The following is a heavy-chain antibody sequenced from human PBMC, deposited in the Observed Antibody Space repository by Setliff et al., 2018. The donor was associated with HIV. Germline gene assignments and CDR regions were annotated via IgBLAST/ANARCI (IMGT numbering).Heavy chain of an antibody. D-gene: IGHD1-1*01. CDR1: GLTFSRYA. CDR2: IYSGGSST. CDR3: AKPTSGMYPRSFDL. J-gene: IGHJ3*01. V-gene: IGHV3-23*03. Sequence: GGSLRLSCAASGLTFSRYAMSWVRQAPGKGLEWVSIIYSGGSSTYYADSVKGRFTISRDNSKNTLYLQLNNLRAEDTAVYYCAKPTSGMYPRSFDLWGQGTMVTVSS.